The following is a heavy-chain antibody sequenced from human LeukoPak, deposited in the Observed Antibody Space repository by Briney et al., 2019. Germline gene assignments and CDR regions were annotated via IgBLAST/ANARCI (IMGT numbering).Heavy chain of an antibody. CDR3: ARDRRGYSYGFDY. Sequence: GGSLRLSCAASGFTFTSYSMNWVRQAPGKGLEWVSSISSSSSYIYYADSVKGRFTISRDNAKNSLYLQMNSLRAEDTAVYYCARDRRGYSYGFDYWGQGTLVTVSS. CDR1: GFTFTSYS. CDR2: ISSSSSYI. J-gene: IGHJ4*02. D-gene: IGHD5-18*01. V-gene: IGHV3-21*01.